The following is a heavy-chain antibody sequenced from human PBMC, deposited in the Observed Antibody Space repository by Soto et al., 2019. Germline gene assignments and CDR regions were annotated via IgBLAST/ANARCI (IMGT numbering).Heavy chain of an antibody. CDR1: GYTFTSYD. V-gene: IGHV1-8*01. D-gene: IGHD6-13*01. CDR2: MNPNSGNS. CDR3: ARGRGVKSSHYYYMDV. J-gene: IGHJ6*03. Sequence: QVQLVQSGAEVKKPGASVKVSYKASGYTFTSYDINWVRQATGQGLEWMGWMNPNSGNSGYAQKFQGRVTMTRNTSISTAYMELSSLRSEDTAVYYCARGRGVKSSHYYYMDVWGKGTTVTVSS.